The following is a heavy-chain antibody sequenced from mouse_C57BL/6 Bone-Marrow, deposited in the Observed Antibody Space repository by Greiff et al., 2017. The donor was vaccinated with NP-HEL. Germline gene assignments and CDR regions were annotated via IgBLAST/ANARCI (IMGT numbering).Heavy chain of an antibody. Sequence: VQLQQPGTELVKPGASVKLSCKASGYTFTSYWMHWVKQRPGQGLEWIGNINPSNGGTNYNEKFKSKATLTVEKSSSTAYMHLSSLTSEDSAIYYCARRSYYGSSYPAWFAYWGQGTLVTVSA. J-gene: IGHJ3*01. CDR3: ARRSYYGSSYPAWFAY. V-gene: IGHV1-53*01. D-gene: IGHD1-1*01. CDR1: GYTFTSYW. CDR2: INPSNGGT.